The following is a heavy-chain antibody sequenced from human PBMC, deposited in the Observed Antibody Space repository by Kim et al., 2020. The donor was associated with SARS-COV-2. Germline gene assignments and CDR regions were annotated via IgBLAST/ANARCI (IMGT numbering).Heavy chain of an antibody. J-gene: IGHJ6*02. CDR2: ISSSSSYI. CDR3: ARERYTDGYKKRVNYYGMDG. V-gene: IGHV3-21*01. D-gene: IGHD5-12*01. Sequence: GGSLRLSCAASGFTFSSYSMNWVRQAPGKGLEWVSSISSSSSYIYYADSVKGRFTISRDNAKNSLYLQMNSLRAEDTAVYYCARERYTDGYKKRVNYYGMDGWGQGTTVTVSS. CDR1: GFTFSSYS.